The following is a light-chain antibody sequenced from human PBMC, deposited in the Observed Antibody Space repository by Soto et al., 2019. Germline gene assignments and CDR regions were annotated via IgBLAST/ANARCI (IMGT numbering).Light chain of an antibody. CDR1: SSNIGAGYD. Sequence: QSVLTQPPSVSGARGQRVTMSCTGSSSNIGAGYDVHWYQQLPGTAPKLLIYGNSNRPSGVPDRFSGSKSGTSASLAITGLQAEDEADYYCQSYDSSDVVFGGGTKLTVL. CDR2: GNS. V-gene: IGLV1-40*01. J-gene: IGLJ2*01. CDR3: QSYDSSDVV.